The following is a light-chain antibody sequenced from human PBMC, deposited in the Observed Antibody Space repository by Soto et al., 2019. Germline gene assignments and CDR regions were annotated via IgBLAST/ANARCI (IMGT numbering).Light chain of an antibody. CDR2: STS. CDR1: TGAVTSGYY. Sequence: QAVVTQEPSLTVSPGGTVTLICASSTGAVTSGYYPNWFQQKPGQAPRALIYSTSNKDSWTPARFSGSLLGGKAALTLSGVQPEDEAEYYCLLYYGGAHVVFGGGTKLTVL. CDR3: LLYYGGAHVV. J-gene: IGLJ2*01. V-gene: IGLV7-43*01.